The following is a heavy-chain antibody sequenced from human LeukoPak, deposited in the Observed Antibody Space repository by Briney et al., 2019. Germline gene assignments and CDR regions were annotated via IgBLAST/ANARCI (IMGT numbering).Heavy chain of an antibody. Sequence: PGGSLRLSCAASGFTFNRYAMNWVRQAPGKGLEWVSTISDSGDQTYSADSVKGRFTISRDNSNNTLYLQMNSLRAEATAVYYCARLKYTSSYYTWFDPWGQGTLVTVSS. CDR1: GFTFNRYA. CDR3: ARLKYTSSYYTWFDP. J-gene: IGHJ5*02. CDR2: ISDSGDQT. D-gene: IGHD6-13*01. V-gene: IGHV3-23*01.